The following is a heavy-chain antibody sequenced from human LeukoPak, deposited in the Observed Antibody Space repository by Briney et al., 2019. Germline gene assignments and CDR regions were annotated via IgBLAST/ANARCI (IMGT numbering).Heavy chain of an antibody. V-gene: IGHV3-23*01. CDR2: ISGSGANT. CDR3: AKERAGYTNPYYFDY. J-gene: IGHJ4*02. CDR1: GFTSSTYA. Sequence: GGSLRLSCAASGFTSSTYAMSWVRQAPGKGLEWVSTISGSGANTYYADSVRGRFTISRDNSKNTLYLHMNSLRAEDTAVYHCAKERAGYTNPYYFDYWGQGTLVTVSS. D-gene: IGHD3-16*02.